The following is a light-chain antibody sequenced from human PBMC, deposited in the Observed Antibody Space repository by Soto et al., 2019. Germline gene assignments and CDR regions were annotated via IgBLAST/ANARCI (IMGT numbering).Light chain of an antibody. CDR2: GAS. CDR3: QQYNNWPRT. J-gene: IGKJ1*01. Sequence: EIVMTQSPATLSVSPGERATLSCRASQSVSSNLAWYQQKPGQAPRLLIYGASTRATGIPARFSGSGSGTEFTITIRSLQSEDFAVYYCQQYNNWPRTFGQGTKVEI. CDR1: QSVSSN. V-gene: IGKV3-15*01.